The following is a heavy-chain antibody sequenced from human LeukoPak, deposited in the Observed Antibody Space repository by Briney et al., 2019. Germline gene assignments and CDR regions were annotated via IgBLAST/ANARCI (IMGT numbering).Heavy chain of an antibody. CDR1: GGTLSSYA. CDR3: ARERGSSGWFDY. Sequence: ASVKVSCKASGGTLSSYAISWVRQAPGQGLEWMGGIIPIFGTANYAQKFQGRVTITADESTSTAYMELSSLRSEDTAVYYCARERGSSGWFDYWGQGTLVTVSS. D-gene: IGHD6-19*01. V-gene: IGHV1-69*13. J-gene: IGHJ4*02. CDR2: IIPIFGTA.